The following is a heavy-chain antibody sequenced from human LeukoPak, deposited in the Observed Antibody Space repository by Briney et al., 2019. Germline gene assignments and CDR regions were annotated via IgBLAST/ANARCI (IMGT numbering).Heavy chain of an antibody. CDR2: IYYSGST. V-gene: IGHV4-39*01. D-gene: IGHD2-2*01. J-gene: IGHJ5*02. CDR1: GGSISSSSYY. Sequence: PSETLSLTCTVSGGSISSSSYYWGWIRQPPGKGLEWIGSIYYSGSTYYNPSLKSRVTISVDTFKNQFSLKLSSVAAADTAVYYCAKDIVVVPAAIVGNWFDPWGQGTLVTVSS. CDR3: AKDIVVVPAAIVGNWFDP.